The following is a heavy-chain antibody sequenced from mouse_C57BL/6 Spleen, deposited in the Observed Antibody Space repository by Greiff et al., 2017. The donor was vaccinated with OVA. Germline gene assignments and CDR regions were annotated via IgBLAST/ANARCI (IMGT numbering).Heavy chain of an antibody. D-gene: IGHD2-1*01. CDR2: INPSSGYT. Sequence: QVQLQQSGAELARPGASVKMSCKASGYTFTSYTMHWVKQRPGQGLEWIGYINPSSGYTKYNQKFKDKATLTADKSSSTAYIHLSMLTSADAAVDYCAGIYYDYDAMDYWGQGTSVTVSS. J-gene: IGHJ4*01. V-gene: IGHV1-4*01. CDR3: AGIYYDYDAMDY. CDR1: GYTFTSYT.